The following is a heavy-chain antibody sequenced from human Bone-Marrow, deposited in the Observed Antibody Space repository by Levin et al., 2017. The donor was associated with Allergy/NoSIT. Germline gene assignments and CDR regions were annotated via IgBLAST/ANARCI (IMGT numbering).Heavy chain of an antibody. V-gene: IGHV3-7*01. Sequence: GGSLRLSCAASGFTFSSYWMSWVRQAPGKGLEWVANIKQDGSEKYYVDSVKGRFTISRDNAKNSLYLQMNSLRAEDTAVYYCARVQARPAWSTFDYWGQGTLVTVSS. CDR1: GFTFSSYW. CDR2: IKQDGSEK. CDR3: ARVQARPAWSTFDY. J-gene: IGHJ4*02. D-gene: IGHD6-6*01.